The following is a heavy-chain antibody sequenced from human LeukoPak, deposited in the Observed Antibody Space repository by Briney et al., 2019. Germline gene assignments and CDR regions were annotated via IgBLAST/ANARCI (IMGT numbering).Heavy chain of an antibody. D-gene: IGHD3-22*01. CDR1: GFTFSSYA. Sequence: GGSLRLSCAASGFTFSSYAMSWVRQAPGKGLEWASAISGSGGSTYYADSVKGRFTISRDNSKNTLYLQMNSLRAEDTAVYYCAKEDRITMIVVVLDAFDIWGQGTMVTVSS. CDR3: AKEDRITMIVVVLDAFDI. V-gene: IGHV3-23*01. J-gene: IGHJ3*02. CDR2: ISGSGGST.